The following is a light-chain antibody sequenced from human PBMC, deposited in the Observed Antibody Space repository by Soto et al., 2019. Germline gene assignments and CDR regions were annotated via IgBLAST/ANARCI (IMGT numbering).Light chain of an antibody. CDR3: QQYGSSPLWT. CDR2: GAS. CDR1: QTFGGNY. V-gene: IGKV3-20*01. J-gene: IGKJ1*01. Sequence: EVVFAQSPDTLSLSPGERATLSCMASQTFGGNYLAWYQQKPGQAPRLLIYGASSRATDIPDRFSGSGSGTDFTLTISRLEPEDFAVYYCQQYGSSPLWTFGQGTKVDIK.